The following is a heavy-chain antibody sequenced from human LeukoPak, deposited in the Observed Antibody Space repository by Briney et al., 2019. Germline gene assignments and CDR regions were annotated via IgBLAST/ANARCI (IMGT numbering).Heavy chain of an antibody. J-gene: IGHJ4*02. Sequence: ASVKVSCKTSGYTFDIYAMNWVRQAPGQRPEWMGWINAGNGETKYSQSFQGRVTITRDTSASTAYMELSSLRSEDTAVYYCARGVWSSHNKEYFLDYWGQGTLVTVSS. V-gene: IGHV1-3*01. CDR3: ARGVWSSHNKEYFLDY. CDR1: GYTFDIYA. CDR2: INAGNGET. D-gene: IGHD2-2*01.